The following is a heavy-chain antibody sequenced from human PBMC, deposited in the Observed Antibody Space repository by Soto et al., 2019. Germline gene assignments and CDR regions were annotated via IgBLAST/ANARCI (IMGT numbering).Heavy chain of an antibody. Sequence: QEPLVESGGGVVQPGRSLRLSCAASRFTFSAYGMHWVRQAPGKGLEWVAVISSDGSNIYYADFVKVRFTISRDNSNNTLYLQMNSLRAEDTAVYYCTKDAHPSYFYNGMDFWGRGTTVAVSS. V-gene: IGHV3-30*18. J-gene: IGHJ6*02. CDR3: TKDAHPSYFYNGMDF. CDR1: RFTFSAYG. CDR2: ISSDGSNI.